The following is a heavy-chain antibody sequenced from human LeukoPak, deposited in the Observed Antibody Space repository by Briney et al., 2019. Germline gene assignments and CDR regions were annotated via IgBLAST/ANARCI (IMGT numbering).Heavy chain of an antibody. J-gene: IGHJ4*02. CDR1: GFTFSSYG. Sequence: GGSLRLSCAASGFTFSSYGMIWVRQAPGKGLEWVSGISGSGGSTYVADSVKGRFTVSRDNSKNTLYLQMNSLRADDTAVYYCAKDRPTVYSSSWLHFLDSWGQGTLVTVSS. CDR3: AKDRPTVYSSSWLHFLDS. CDR2: ISGSGGST. V-gene: IGHV3-23*01. D-gene: IGHD6-13*01.